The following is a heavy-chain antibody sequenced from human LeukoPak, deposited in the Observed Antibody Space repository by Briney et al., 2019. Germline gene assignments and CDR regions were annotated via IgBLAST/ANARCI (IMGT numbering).Heavy chain of an antibody. Sequence: ASVKVSCKASGYTFTDYYMHWVRQAPGQGLEWMGWINPNSGGTNYAQKFQGRVTMNRDTSISTAYMELSRLRSDDTAVYYCARLIRAQAATVTTYYYYMDVWGKGTTVTVSS. J-gene: IGHJ6*03. D-gene: IGHD4-11*01. CDR2: INPNSGGT. CDR1: GYTFTDYY. CDR3: ARLIRAQAATVTTYYYYMDV. V-gene: IGHV1-2*02.